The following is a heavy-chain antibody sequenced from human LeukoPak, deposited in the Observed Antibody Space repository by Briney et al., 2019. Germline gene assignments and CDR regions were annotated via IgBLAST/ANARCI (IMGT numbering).Heavy chain of an antibody. J-gene: IGHJ4*02. Sequence: GGSLRLSCAASGFTFSQYWMSWVRQAPGKGLEYVSAISSNGGSTYYADSVKGRFTISRDNSKNTLYLQMNSLRVEDTAVYYCARGRPHGSDYWGQGTLVTVSS. CDR1: GFTFSQYW. V-gene: IGHV3-64*04. CDR3: ARGRPHGSDY. D-gene: IGHD2-15*01. CDR2: ISSNGGST.